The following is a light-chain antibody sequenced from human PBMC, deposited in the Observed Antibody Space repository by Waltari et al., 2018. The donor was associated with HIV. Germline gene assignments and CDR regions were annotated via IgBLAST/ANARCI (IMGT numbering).Light chain of an antibody. J-gene: IGLJ1*01. Sequence: SYELTQPPSVSVSPGQTARITCPGDALPKQYVYWYQQKPGQAPVLVIYKDTERPSGIPERFSGSSSGTTVTLTISGVQAEDEADYYCHSADGSATYVFGTGTKVTVL. CDR1: ALPKQY. V-gene: IGLV3-25*03. CDR3: HSADGSATYV. CDR2: KDT.